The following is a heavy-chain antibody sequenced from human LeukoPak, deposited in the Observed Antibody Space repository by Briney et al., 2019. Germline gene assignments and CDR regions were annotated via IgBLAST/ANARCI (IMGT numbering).Heavy chain of an antibody. J-gene: IGHJ6*02. CDR1: GDSVSSISVA. CDR3: SLARSEYHYGMDV. CDR2: TYYRSKWYY. Sequence: SQTLSHTCAISGDSVSSISVAWNWIRQSPSRGLEWLGRTYYRSKWYYEYAVYVKSRINISPDTFKNQFSVQLTSVPPEDTAVYYCSLARSEYHYGMDVWGQGTTVTVSS. V-gene: IGHV6-1*01.